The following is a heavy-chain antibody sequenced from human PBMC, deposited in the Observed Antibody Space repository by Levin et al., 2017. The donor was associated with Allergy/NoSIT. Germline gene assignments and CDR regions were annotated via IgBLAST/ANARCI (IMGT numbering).Heavy chain of an antibody. CDR1: GYTFTSYG. J-gene: IGHJ6*02. D-gene: IGHD1-26*01. CDR3: ARSGSYLDYYYYGMDV. CDR2: ISAYNGNT. Sequence: ASVKVSCKASGYTFTSYGISWVRQAPGQGLEWMGWISAYNGNTNYAQKLQGRVTMTTDTSTSTAYMELRSLRSDDTAVYYCARSGSYLDYYYYGMDVWGQGTTVTVAS. V-gene: IGHV1-18*01.